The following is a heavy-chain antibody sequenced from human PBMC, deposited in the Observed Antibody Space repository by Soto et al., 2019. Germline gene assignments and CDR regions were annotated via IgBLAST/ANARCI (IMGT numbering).Heavy chain of an antibody. D-gene: IGHD5-12*01. CDR1: GFTFSSYS. CDR3: ARGGYHGYYYYGMDV. CDR2: ISSSSSYI. Sequence: EVQLVESGGGLVKPGGSLRLSCAASGFTFSSYSMNWVRQAPGKGLEWVSSISSSSSYIYYADSVKGRFTISRDNAKNSLYLQMNSLRAEDTAVYYCARGGYHGYYYYGMDVWGQGTTVTVSS. J-gene: IGHJ6*02. V-gene: IGHV3-21*01.